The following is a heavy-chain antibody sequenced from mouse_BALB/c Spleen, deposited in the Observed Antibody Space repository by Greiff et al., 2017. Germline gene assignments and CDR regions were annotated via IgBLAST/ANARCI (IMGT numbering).Heavy chain of an antibody. V-gene: IGHV1-15*01. CDR2: IDPETGGT. D-gene: IGHD1-1*01. CDR3: TRFITSYYFDY. J-gene: IGHJ2*01. CDR1: GYTFTDYE. Sequence: VKLMESGAELVRPGASVTLSCKASGYTFTDYEMHWVKQTPVHGLEWIGAIDPETGGTAYNQKFKGKATLTADKSSSTAYMELRSLTSEDSAVYYCTRFITSYYFDYWGQGTTLTVSS.